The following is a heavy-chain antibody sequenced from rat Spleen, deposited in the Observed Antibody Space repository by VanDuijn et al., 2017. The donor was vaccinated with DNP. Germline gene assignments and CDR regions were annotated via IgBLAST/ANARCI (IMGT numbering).Heavy chain of an antibody. D-gene: IGHD5-1*01. CDR2: ISYDGNRP. V-gene: IGHV5-7*01. CDR3: ARHGVSTGSYYWYFDF. Sequence: EVQLVESGGGLVQPGRSLKLSCAASGFTFSDYDMAWVRQAPQKGLEWVATISYDGNRPYYRDSVKGRFTISRDHAKSTLYLQMDSLRSEDTATYYCARHGVSTGSYYWYFDFWGPGTMVTVSS. CDR1: GFTFSDYD. J-gene: IGHJ1*01.